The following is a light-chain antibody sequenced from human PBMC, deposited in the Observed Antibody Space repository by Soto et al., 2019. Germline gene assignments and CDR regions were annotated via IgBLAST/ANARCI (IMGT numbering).Light chain of an antibody. V-gene: IGKV1-5*03. J-gene: IGKJ1*01. CDR2: KAS. Sequence: IQMTQSPSTLSASVEDRGTITCRASQSIGDFLAWYQQKPGKAPKLLIYKASTLKSGVPSRFSGSGSGTEFTLTISSLQPDDFATYYCQHYNSYSEAFGQGTKVDIK. CDR1: QSIGDF. CDR3: QHYNSYSEA.